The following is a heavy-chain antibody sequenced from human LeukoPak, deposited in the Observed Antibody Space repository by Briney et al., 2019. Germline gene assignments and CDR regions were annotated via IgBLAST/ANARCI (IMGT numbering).Heavy chain of an antibody. Sequence: GASVTVSCTASGYTFTSYDINWVRQATGQGLEWMGWMNPNSGNTGYAQKFQGRVTMTRNTSISTAYMELSSLRSEDTAVYYCARGIQNRSTSFNLWGGYYYYYYMDVWGKGATVTVSS. V-gene: IGHV1-8*01. CDR3: ARGIQNRSTSFNLWGGYYYYYYMDV. J-gene: IGHJ6*03. CDR2: MNPNSGNT. CDR1: GYTFTSYD. D-gene: IGHD2-2*01.